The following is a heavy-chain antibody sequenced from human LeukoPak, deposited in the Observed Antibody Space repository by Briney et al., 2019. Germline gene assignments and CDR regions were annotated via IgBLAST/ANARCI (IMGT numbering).Heavy chain of an antibody. CDR3: AKDVFGGIDY. V-gene: IGHV3-30-3*01. J-gene: IGHJ4*02. D-gene: IGHD3-10*01. CDR1: GFTFSSYA. Sequence: GRSLRLSCAASGFTFSSYAMHWVRQAPGKGLEWVAVTSHDENNKYYADSVKGRFTISRDNSKNTLYLQMNSLRTEDTAVYYCAKDVFGGIDYWGQGTLVTVSS. CDR2: TSHDENNK.